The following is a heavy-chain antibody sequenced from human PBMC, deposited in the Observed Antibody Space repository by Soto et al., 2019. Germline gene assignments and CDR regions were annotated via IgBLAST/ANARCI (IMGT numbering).Heavy chain of an antibody. V-gene: IGHV4-34*01. J-gene: IGHJ4*02. CDR2: INHSGST. Sequence: GSCVDFGGRRILQPPGKGLEWIVEINHSGSTNYNPPLKSRVTISVDTSKNQFSLKLSSVTAADTAVYYCARGGTVSKSKGTMRRGETVPDYLGQPTLVPV. CDR1: GSCVDFG. D-gene: IGHD2-2*01. CDR3: ARGGTVSKSKGTMRRGETVPDY.